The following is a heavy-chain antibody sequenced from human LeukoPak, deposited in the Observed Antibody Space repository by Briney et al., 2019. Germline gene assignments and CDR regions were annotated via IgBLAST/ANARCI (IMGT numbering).Heavy chain of an antibody. J-gene: IGHJ4*02. CDR2: IYYSGST. V-gene: IGHV4-59*01. CDR3: ARGGYSSGWYVIDY. Sequence: PSETLSLTCTVSGGSISSYYWSWIRQPPGKGLEWIGHIYYSGSTNYNPSLKSRVTISVDTSKNQFSLKLSSVTAADTAVYYCARGGYSSGWYVIDYGAQGTLVTVSS. D-gene: IGHD6-19*01. CDR1: GGSISSYY.